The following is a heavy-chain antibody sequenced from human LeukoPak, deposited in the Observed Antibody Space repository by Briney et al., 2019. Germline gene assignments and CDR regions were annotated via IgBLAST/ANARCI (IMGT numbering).Heavy chain of an antibody. V-gene: IGHV3-49*03. CDR1: GFTFGDYA. CDR3: AKDKRYSYGIFDY. J-gene: IGHJ4*02. CDR2: IRNKAHGGTT. D-gene: IGHD5-18*01. Sequence: GGSLRLSCTASGFTFGDYAMYWFRQAPGKGLEWVGLIRNKAHGGTTEYAASVKGTFSISRDDSKSIAYLQMNSLKTEDTGVYYCAKDKRYSYGIFDYWGQGTLVTVSS.